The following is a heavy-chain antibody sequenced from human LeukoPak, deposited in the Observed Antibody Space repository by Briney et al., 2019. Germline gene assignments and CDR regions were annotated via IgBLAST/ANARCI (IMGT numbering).Heavy chain of an antibody. D-gene: IGHD3-3*01. Sequence: GGSLRLSCAASGFTFSNALMSWVRQAPGKGLEWVGRIKSKTDGGTTDYAAPVKGRFTISRDDSKNTLYLQMNSLKTEDTAVYYCTTEPVTIFGPGGVDYWGQGTLVTVSS. CDR3: TTEPVTIFGPGGVDY. CDR1: GFTFSNAL. CDR2: IKSKTDGGTT. J-gene: IGHJ4*02. V-gene: IGHV3-15*01.